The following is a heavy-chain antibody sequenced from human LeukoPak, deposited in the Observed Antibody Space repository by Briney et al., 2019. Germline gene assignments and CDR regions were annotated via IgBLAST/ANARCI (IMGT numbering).Heavy chain of an antibody. CDR1: GYTFTGYY. CDR3: ARSHCSSTSCYDYFDY. CDR2: INPNSGGT. D-gene: IGHD2-2*01. J-gene: IGHJ4*02. V-gene: IGHV1-2*02. Sequence: ASVKVSCKAFGYTFTGYYMHWVRQAPGQGLEWMGWINPNSGGTNYAQKFQGRVTMTRDTSISTAYMELSRLRSDDTAVYYCARSHCSSTSCYDYFDYWGQGTLVTVSS.